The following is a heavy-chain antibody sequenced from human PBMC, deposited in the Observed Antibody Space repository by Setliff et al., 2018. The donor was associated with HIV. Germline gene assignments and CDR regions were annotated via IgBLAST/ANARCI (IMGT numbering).Heavy chain of an antibody. D-gene: IGHD2-8*01. Sequence: PSETLSLTCTVSGGAFNTSSSYWGWIRQPPGKGLEYIGGIFYSGGAYYNPSLKSRVTISVDTSKNQLSLKLSPVTAADTAVYYCARLKLSGVIDYWGQGTLVTVSS. CDR2: IFYSGGA. CDR3: ARLKLSGVIDY. J-gene: IGHJ4*02. V-gene: IGHV4-39*01. CDR1: GGAFNTSSSY.